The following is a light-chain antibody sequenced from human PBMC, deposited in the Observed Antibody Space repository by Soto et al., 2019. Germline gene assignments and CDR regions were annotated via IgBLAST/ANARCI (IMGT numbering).Light chain of an antibody. Sequence: EIVLTQSPGTLSVSPGEGATLSCRASQRISISYLAWYQQKPGQAPRLLIYGSSTRATGIPDRFSCSGSETDFTLTISRLEPEDFAVYYCQQYGGSPWTFGQGTKVEIK. V-gene: IGKV3-20*01. CDR3: QQYGGSPWT. J-gene: IGKJ1*01. CDR2: GSS. CDR1: QRISISY.